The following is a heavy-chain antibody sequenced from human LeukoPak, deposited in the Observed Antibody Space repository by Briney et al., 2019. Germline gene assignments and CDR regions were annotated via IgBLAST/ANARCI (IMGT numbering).Heavy chain of an antibody. D-gene: IGHD2-15*01. V-gene: IGHV1-69*02. CDR1: GGTFSSYT. CDR3: ASEYPVAAAIWEPI. J-gene: IGHJ3*02. CDR2: IIPILGIA. Sequence: SVKVSCKASGGTFSSYTISWVRQAPGQGLEWMGRIIPILGIANYAQKFQGRVTITADKSTSTAYMELSSLRSEDTAVYYCASEYPVAAAIWEPIWGQGTMVTVSS.